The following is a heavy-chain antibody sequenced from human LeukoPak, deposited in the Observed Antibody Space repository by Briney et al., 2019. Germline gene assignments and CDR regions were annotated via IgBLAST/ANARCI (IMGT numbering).Heavy chain of an antibody. J-gene: IGHJ3*02. D-gene: IGHD2-15*01. CDR3: ARWTLHDAFEI. CDR2: ISTSGIT. V-gene: IGHV4-4*07. CDR1: GGSISGYY. Sequence: PSETLSLTCTVSGGSISGYYWSWIRQPAGKGLEWIGRISTSGITNYNPSLRSRVTMSVDTSKNQFSLKLRSVTAADTAVYYCARWTLHDAFEIWGQGTMVTVSS.